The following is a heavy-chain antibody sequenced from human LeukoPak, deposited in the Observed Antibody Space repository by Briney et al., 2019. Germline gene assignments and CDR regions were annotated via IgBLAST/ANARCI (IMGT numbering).Heavy chain of an antibody. V-gene: IGHV4-59*08. CDR2: IYSSGST. CDR3: ARRPTGDPKFDY. CDR1: GVSISNYF. D-gene: IGHD7-27*01. J-gene: IGHJ4*02. Sequence: PSETLSLTCSVSGVSISNYFWTWIRQPPGKGLEWIGYIYSSGSTYYNPSLKRRVTISVDTSKNRFSLKLSTATAADTAVYYCARRPTGDPKFDYWGQGTLVTVSS.